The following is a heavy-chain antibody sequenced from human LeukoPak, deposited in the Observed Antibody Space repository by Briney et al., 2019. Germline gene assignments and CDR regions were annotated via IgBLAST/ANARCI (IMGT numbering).Heavy chain of an antibody. V-gene: IGHV3-11*04. Sequence: GGSLRLSCAASGFTFSDYYVSWIRQAPGKGLEWVSYISSSGSTIYYADSVKGRFTISRDNAKNSLYLQMNSLRAEDTAVYYCARDFNYYYYYYMDVWGKGTTVTVSS. CDR2: ISSSGSTI. J-gene: IGHJ6*03. CDR1: GFTFSDYY. CDR3: ARDFNYYYYYYMDV.